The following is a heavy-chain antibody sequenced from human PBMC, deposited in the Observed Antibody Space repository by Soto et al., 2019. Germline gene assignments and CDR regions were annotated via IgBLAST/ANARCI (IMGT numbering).Heavy chain of an antibody. CDR1: GFTFDDYA. J-gene: IGHJ4*02. D-gene: IGHD6-19*01. CDR2: ISWSGDNV. V-gene: IGHV3-9*01. CDR3: AKALHKNGWFYFDY. Sequence: EVQLVESGGGLEQPGGSLRLSCTASGFTFDDYAMHWVRQAPGKGLAWVSFISWSGDNVGYAYSVKGRFTISRDNAKNSLYLQMNDLRLEDTALYYCAKALHKNGWFYFDYWGQGTLVSVSS.